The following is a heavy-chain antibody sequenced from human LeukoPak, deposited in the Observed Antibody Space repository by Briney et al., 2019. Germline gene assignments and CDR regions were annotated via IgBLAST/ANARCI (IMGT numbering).Heavy chain of an antibody. D-gene: IGHD3-22*01. CDR1: GFTFSSYS. J-gene: IGHJ4*02. CDR2: ISSSSSYI. Sequence: GGSLRLSCAASGFTFSSYSMNWVRQAPGKGLEWVSSISSSSSYIYYADSVKGRFTISRDNAKNSLYLQLNTLRAEDTAVYYCARDRHKYNYDSGGYPPYWGQGTLVTVSS. V-gene: IGHV3-21*01. CDR3: ARDRHKYNYDSGGYPPY.